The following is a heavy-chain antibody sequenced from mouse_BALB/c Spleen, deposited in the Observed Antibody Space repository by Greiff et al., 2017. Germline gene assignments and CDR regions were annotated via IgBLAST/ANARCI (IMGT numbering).Heavy chain of an antibody. Sequence: EVKVVESGGGLVKPGGSLKLSCAASGFTFSSYAMSWVRQSPEKRLEWVAEISSGGSYTYYPDTVTGRFTISRDNAKNTLYLEMSSLRSEDTAMYYCAREGIDDSAWFAYWGQGTLVTVSA. CDR1: GFTFSSYA. V-gene: IGHV5-9-4*01. J-gene: IGHJ3*01. D-gene: IGHD2-4*01. CDR2: ISSGGSYT. CDR3: AREGIDDSAWFAY.